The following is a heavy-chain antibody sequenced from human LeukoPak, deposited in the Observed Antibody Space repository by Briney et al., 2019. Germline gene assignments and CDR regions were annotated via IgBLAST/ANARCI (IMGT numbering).Heavy chain of an antibody. Sequence: GGSLRLSCAASGFIFSSSWMTWVRQAPGDGLEWVASIKGDGSEKYYLDSVKGRFTISRDNAKKSLYLQMNSLRAEDTALYYCARHENWFLDYWGQGALVTVSS. CDR1: GFIFSSSW. CDR2: IKGDGSEK. V-gene: IGHV3-7*04. CDR3: ARHENWFLDY. D-gene: IGHD3-9*01. J-gene: IGHJ4*02.